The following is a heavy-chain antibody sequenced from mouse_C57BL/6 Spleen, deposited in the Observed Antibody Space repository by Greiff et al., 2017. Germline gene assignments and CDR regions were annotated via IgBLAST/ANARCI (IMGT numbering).Heavy chain of an antibody. J-gene: IGHJ2*01. Sequence: EVKLQQSGPELVKPGASVKISCKASGYSFTGYYMNWVKQSPEKCLEWIGEINPSTGGTTYNQKFKAKATLTVDKSSSTAYMQLKSLTSEDSAVYYCARSGAYRNPFDYWGQGTTLTVSS. V-gene: IGHV1-42*01. CDR1: GYSFTGYY. CDR3: ARSGAYRNPFDY. CDR2: INPSTGGT. D-gene: IGHD2-1*01.